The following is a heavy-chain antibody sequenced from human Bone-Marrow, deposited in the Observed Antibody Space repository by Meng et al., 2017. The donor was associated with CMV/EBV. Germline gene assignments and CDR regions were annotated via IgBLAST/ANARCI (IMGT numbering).Heavy chain of an antibody. Sequence: GESLKISCAASGFMFDDYGMSWVRQAPGKGLEWVTGINWNGGSTDYADSVKVRFTISRDNAKNSLYLHMNSLRVEDTALYHCARSVGYYYGMDVWGQGTTVTVSS. CDR1: GFMFDDYG. V-gene: IGHV3-20*01. J-gene: IGHJ6*02. CDR3: ARSVGYYYGMDV. CDR2: INWNGGST. D-gene: IGHD1-26*01.